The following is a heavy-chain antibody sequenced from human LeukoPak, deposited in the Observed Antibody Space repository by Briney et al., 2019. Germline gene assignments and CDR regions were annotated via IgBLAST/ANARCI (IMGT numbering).Heavy chain of an antibody. CDR2: ISGDGGSI. D-gene: IGHD2-21*02. CDR3: ATGRKNCGGDCYPAGPYDY. V-gene: IGHV3-43*02. J-gene: IGHJ4*02. CDR1: GFTFDDYA. Sequence: PGGSLRLSCAASGFTFDDYAMHWVRQAPGKGLEWVSLISGDGGSIYYADSVKGRLTISRDNSKNSLYLQMNSLRTEDTALYYCATGRKNCGGDCYPAGPYDYWGQGTLVTVSS.